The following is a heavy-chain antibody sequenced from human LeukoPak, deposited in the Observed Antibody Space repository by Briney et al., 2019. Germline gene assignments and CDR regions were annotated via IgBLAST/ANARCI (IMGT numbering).Heavy chain of an antibody. D-gene: IGHD3-9*01. CDR2: ISAYNGNT. V-gene: IGHV1-18*01. Sequence: ASVKVSCKASGYTFTSYGISWVRQAPGQGLDWMGWISAYNGNTNYAQKLQGRGTMTTDTSTSTAYMELRSLRSDDTAVYYCARDLLYFDWLAYWGQGTLVTVFS. CDR1: GYTFTSYG. J-gene: IGHJ4*02. CDR3: ARDLLYFDWLAY.